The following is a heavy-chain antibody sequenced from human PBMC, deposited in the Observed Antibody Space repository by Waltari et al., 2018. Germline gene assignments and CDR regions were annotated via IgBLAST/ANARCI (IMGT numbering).Heavy chain of an antibody. CDR3: AREISIAVAGGYYYYYGMDV. J-gene: IGHJ6*02. CDR1: GGTFSSYA. D-gene: IGHD6-19*01. CDR2: IIPIFGTA. Sequence: QVQLVQSGAEVKKPGSSVKVSCKASGGTFSSYAISWVRQAPGQGLEWMGGIIPIFGTANYAQKFQGRVTITADESTSTAYMELSSLRSEDTAVYYCAREISIAVAGGYYYYYGMDVWGQGTTVTVSS. V-gene: IGHV1-69*13.